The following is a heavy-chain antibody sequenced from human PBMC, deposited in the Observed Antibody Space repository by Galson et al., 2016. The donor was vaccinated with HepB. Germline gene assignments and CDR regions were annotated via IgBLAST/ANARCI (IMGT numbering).Heavy chain of an antibody. V-gene: IGHV1-8*01. J-gene: IGHJ3*01. D-gene: IGHD6-6*01. Sequence: SCKASGYTFSSHEIHWVRQATGQGLEWMGWMNPDSTNTGYAQKFQGRVTMTTNTSISTAYMELSSLTSEATAVYYCAIATRQAAFDVWGQGTMVTVSS. CDR2: MNPDSTNT. CDR1: GYTFSSHE. CDR3: AIATRQAAFDV.